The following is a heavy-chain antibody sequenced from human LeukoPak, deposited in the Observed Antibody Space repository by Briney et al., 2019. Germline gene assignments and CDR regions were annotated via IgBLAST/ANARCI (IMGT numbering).Heavy chain of an antibody. CDR2: IGVYNGNT. V-gene: IGHV1-18*04. J-gene: IGHJ3*02. D-gene: IGHD3-9*01. Sequence: ASVKVSCKASGYTLTGNGFGWGRRPPGQGLGGLGWIGVYNGNTTYAQKLQGRVTMTTDTSTSTAYMELRSLRSDDTAVYYCAREYYDILTGYRGDDAFDIWGQGTMVTVSS. CDR3: AREYYDILTGYRGDDAFDI. CDR1: GYTLTGNG.